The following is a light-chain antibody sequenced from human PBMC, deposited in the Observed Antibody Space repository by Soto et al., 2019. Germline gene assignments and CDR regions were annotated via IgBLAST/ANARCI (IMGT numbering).Light chain of an antibody. CDR1: ESISSF. V-gene: IGKV1-39*01. CDR2: ASS. CDR3: QQSYSTPYT. Sequence: DIQMTQSPSSLSASVGDRVTITCRASESISSFLNWYQHEPGKAPNILIYASSILQGGVPSRFSGSGSGTDFTLTISSLQPEDFVTYYCQQSYSTPYTFGQGTKLEIK. J-gene: IGKJ2*01.